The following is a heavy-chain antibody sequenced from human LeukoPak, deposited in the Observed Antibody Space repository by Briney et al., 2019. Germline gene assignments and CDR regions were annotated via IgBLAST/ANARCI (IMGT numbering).Heavy chain of an antibody. D-gene: IGHD6-13*01. CDR1: GFTFSSYA. CDR3: AKIPGYSSTKGDY. J-gene: IGHJ4*02. V-gene: IGHV3-30*04. Sequence: TGRSLRLSCAASGFTFSSYAMHWVRQAPGKGLEWVAVISYDGSNKYYADSVKGRFTISRDNSKNTLYLQMNSLRAEDTAVYYCAKIPGYSSTKGDYWGQGTLVTVSS. CDR2: ISYDGSNK.